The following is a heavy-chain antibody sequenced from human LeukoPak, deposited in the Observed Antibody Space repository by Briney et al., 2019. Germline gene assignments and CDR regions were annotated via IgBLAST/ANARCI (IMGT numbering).Heavy chain of an antibody. Sequence: QPEGSLRLSCAASGFTFSSYTMNWVRQTPGKGLEWVSVIGGSGGISYYADFVRGRFTISRDNSKNTLYMQMNSLRAEDTAVYYCAKGSIVAVAGTIDYWGQGTLVTVSS. J-gene: IGHJ4*02. CDR3: AKGSIVAVAGTIDY. V-gene: IGHV3-23*01. D-gene: IGHD6-19*01. CDR2: IGGSGGIS. CDR1: GFTFSSYT.